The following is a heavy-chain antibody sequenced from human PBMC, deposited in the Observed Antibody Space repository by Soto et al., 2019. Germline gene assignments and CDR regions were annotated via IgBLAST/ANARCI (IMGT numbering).Heavy chain of an antibody. CDR2: IYHSGST. D-gene: IGHD3-10*01. CDR1: GGSISGINW. CDR3: ARFGGGMDV. V-gene: IGHV4-4*02. Sequence: QVQLQESGPGLVKPSGTLSLTCAVSGGSISGINWWYWVRQPPGKGLEWIGEIYHSGSTHYNPSLKIRVTMSVDKSKNRFSLKLSSVTAAGTAVYYCARFGGGMDVWGQGTTVTVSS. J-gene: IGHJ6*02.